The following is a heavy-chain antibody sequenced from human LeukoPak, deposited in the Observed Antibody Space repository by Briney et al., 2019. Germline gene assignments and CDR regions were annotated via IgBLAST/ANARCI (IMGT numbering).Heavy chain of an antibody. V-gene: IGHV3-30-3*01. Sequence: PGGSLRLSCAASGFTFSSYAMHWVRQAPGKGLEWVAVISYDGSNKYYADSVKGRFTISRDNAKNSLYLQMNSLRAEDTAVYYCARDSFQWWWPSDYWGQGTLVTVSS. CDR2: ISYDGSNK. CDR3: ARDSFQWWWPSDY. J-gene: IGHJ4*02. D-gene: IGHD2-21*01. CDR1: GFTFSSYA.